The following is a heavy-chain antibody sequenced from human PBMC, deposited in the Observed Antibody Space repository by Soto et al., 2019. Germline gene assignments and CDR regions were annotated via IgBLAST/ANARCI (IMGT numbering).Heavy chain of an antibody. CDR3: TRRTGTTYAP. D-gene: IGHD1-1*01. V-gene: IGHV3-21*06. Sequence: EVQLVESGGGLVKPGGSLRLSCAASGFPFSSYSMSWVRQAPGKGLEWVSSITSSGFDIYYADSVKGRFSISRDNAKNSLYLQMNSLRADDTAVYFCTRRTGTTYAPWRQGTLVTVSS. CDR2: ITSSGFDI. J-gene: IGHJ5*02. CDR1: GFPFSSYS.